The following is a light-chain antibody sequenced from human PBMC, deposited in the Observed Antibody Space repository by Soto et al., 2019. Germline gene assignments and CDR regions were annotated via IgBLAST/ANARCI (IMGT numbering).Light chain of an antibody. J-gene: IGLJ2*01. CDR3: SSYTSSGTPHVV. CDR1: SSDVGGYKY. V-gene: IGLV2-14*01. CDR2: EVS. Sequence: QSALTQPASVSGSPGQSITIACTGTSSDVGGYKYVSWYQQYPGKAPKLMIYEVSNRPSGVSSRFSGSKSGNTASLTISGLQAEDEADYYCSSYTSSGTPHVVFGGGTKLTVL.